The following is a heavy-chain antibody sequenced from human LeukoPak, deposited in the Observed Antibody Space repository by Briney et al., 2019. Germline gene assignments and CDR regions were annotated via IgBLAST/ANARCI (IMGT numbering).Heavy chain of an antibody. CDR2: IRQDGDTK. V-gene: IGHV3-7*01. J-gene: IGHJ4*02. CDR3: AKDLIDYYDSSGLDY. Sequence: GGSLRLSGAASGFPFNAYWMTWVRQAPGKGLEWVANIRQDGDTKYYVDSVKGRFTISRDNSKNTLYLQMNSLRAEDTAVYYCAKDLIDYYDSSGLDYWGQGTLVTVSS. D-gene: IGHD3-22*01. CDR1: GFPFNAYW.